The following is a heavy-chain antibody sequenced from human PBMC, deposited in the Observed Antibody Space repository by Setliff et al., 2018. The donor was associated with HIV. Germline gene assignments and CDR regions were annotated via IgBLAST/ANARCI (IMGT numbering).Heavy chain of an antibody. V-gene: IGHV1-18*01. CDR1: GYTFTLYS. CDR3: ARGSSSIAAAYPDALDI. J-gene: IGHJ3*02. D-gene: IGHD6-13*01. Sequence: ASVKVSCKASGYTFTLYSINWVRQAPGQGLEWMGSISGYNGNTNYAQKFQGRVTMTTDTSTSTAYMELRSLRSDDTAVYYCARGSSSIAAAYPDALDIWGQGTMVTVSS. CDR2: ISGYNGNT.